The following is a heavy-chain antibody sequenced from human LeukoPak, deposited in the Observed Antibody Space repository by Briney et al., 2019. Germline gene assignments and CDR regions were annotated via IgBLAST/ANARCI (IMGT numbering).Heavy chain of an antibody. CDR1: GFPFSRDS. Sequence: GGSLRLSCAASGFPFSRDSMHWVRQSPGKGLVWLSRISPDGSVTNYADSVKGRFTISRDNAKNYLYLRMNRLRAEDTALYYCVKDIAVAGSAFDYWGQGTLVSVSS. CDR3: VKDIAVAGSAFDY. V-gene: IGHV3-74*01. J-gene: IGHJ4*02. CDR2: ISPDGSVT. D-gene: IGHD6-19*01.